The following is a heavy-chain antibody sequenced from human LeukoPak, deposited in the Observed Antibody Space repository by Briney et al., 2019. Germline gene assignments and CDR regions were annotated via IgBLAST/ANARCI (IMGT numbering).Heavy chain of an antibody. J-gene: IGHJ4*02. CDR2: ISYDGSNK. CDR1: GFTFSSYA. Sequence: GRSLRLSCAASGFTFSSYAMHWVRQAPGKGLEWVAVISYDGSNKYYADSVKGRFTISRDNSKNTLYLQMNSLRAEDTAVYYRARSPTMIVVVITTSYFDYWGQGTLVTVSS. V-gene: IGHV3-30-3*01. CDR3: ARSPTMIVVVITTSYFDY. D-gene: IGHD3-22*01.